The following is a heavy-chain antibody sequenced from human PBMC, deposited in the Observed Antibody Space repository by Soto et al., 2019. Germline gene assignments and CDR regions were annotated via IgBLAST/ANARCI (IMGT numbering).Heavy chain of an antibody. CDR1: GGSISSYY. CDR2: IYYSGST. CDR3: ARAMTIFGVVNYFDY. V-gene: IGHV4-59*01. Sequence: SETLSLTCTVSGGSISSYYWSWIRQPPGKGLEWIGYIYYSGSTNYNPSLKSRVTISVDTSKNQFSLKLSSMTAADTAVYYCARAMTIFGVVNYFDYWGQGTLVTVSS. D-gene: IGHD3-3*01. J-gene: IGHJ4*02.